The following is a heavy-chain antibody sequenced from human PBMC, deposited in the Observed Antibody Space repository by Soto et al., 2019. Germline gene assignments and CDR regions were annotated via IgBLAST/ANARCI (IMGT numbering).Heavy chain of an antibody. V-gene: IGHV4-34*01. D-gene: IGHD3-22*01. Sequence: QVQLHQWGAGLLKPSDTLSLTCAVYGGSFSGYFWTWIRQPPGKGLEWIGEINHSGNTNYCPSLKSRVTISLDTSKNLFSLKLSSVTVADTTVYYCARGLRDSSGYYHVHYFQHWGQGTLVTVSS. CDR3: ARGLRDSSGYYHVHYFQH. J-gene: IGHJ1*01. CDR2: INHSGNT. CDR1: GGSFSGYF.